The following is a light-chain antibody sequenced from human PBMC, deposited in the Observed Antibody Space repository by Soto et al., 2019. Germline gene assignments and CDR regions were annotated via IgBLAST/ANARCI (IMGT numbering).Light chain of an antibody. CDR1: SSDVGGYNY. J-gene: IGLJ1*01. CDR3: CSYAVSYTLYV. CDR2: DVN. Sequence: QSALTQPRSVSGSPGQSVTISCTGTSSDVGGYNYVSWYQRHPGKAPKLMIYDVNKRPSGVPDRFSGSKSGNTASLTISGLQAEDEADYFCCSYAVSYTLYVFGTGTKVTVL. V-gene: IGLV2-11*01.